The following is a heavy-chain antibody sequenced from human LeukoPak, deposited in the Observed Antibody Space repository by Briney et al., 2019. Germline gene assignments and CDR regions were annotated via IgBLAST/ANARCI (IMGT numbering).Heavy chain of an antibody. CDR3: TLYCSGGSCLRVGY. CDR1: GFTFSGSA. V-gene: IGHV3-73*01. Sequence: GGSLRLSCAASGFTFSGSAMHWVRQASGKGLEWAGRIRSKANSYATAYAASVKGRFTISRDDSKNTAYLQMNSLKTEDTAVYYCTLYCSGGSCLRVGYWGQGTLVTVSS. J-gene: IGHJ4*02. D-gene: IGHD2-15*01. CDR2: IRSKANSYAT.